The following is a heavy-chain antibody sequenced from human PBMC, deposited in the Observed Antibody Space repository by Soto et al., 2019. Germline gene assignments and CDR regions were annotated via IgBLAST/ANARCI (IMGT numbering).Heavy chain of an antibody. CDR3: TTDRGYLTFDY. V-gene: IGHV3-7*01. CDR1: GFTFSNSW. J-gene: IGHJ4*02. Sequence: GGSLRLSCAASGFTFSNSWMNWVRQAPGKGLEWVANIKEDGTAKYYLDSVKGRFTVSRDNVKNSLYLQMNSLRAEDTAMYYCTTDRGYLTFDYWGPGTPVTVSS. D-gene: IGHD3-22*01. CDR2: IKEDGTAK.